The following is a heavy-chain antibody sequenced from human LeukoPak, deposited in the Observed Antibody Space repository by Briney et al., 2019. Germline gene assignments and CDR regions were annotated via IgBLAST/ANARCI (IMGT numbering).Heavy chain of an antibody. CDR1: GFTFSSYS. V-gene: IGHV3-21*01. D-gene: IGHD6-13*01. CDR2: ISSSSSYI. J-gene: IGHJ4*02. CDR3: AREKYSSSWYDY. Sequence: GGSLRLSCAASGFTFSSYSMNWDRQAPGKGLEWVSSISSSSSYIYYADSVKGRFTISRDNAKNSLYLQMNSLRAEDTAVYYCAREKYSSSWYDYWGQGTLVTVSS.